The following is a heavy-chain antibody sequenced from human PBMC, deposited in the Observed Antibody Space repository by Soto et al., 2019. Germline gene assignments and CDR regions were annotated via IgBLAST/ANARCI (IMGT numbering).Heavy chain of an antibody. Sequence: ASVKVSCKVSVHTLTELSMHWVRQAPGKGLEWMGGFDPEDGETIYAQKFQGRVTMTEDTSTDTAYMELSSLRSEDTAVYYCATPGDGSGSYYNEIFDYWGKGTLVTVSS. CDR3: ATPGDGSGSYYNEIFDY. V-gene: IGHV1-24*01. CDR2: FDPEDGET. CDR1: VHTLTELS. D-gene: IGHD3-10*01. J-gene: IGHJ4*02.